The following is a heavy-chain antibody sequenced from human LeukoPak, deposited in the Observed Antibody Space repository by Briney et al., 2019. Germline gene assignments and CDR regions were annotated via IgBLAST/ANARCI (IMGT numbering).Heavy chain of an antibody. D-gene: IGHD1-14*01. V-gene: IGHV3-23*01. CDR2: ISGSGGST. J-gene: IGHJ5*02. CDR1: GFTFSSYA. CDR3: AKDINRVVFGRFHP. Sequence: GGSLRLSCAASGFTFSSYAMSWVRQAPGKGLEWVSAISGSGGSTYYADSVKGRFTISRDNSKNTLYLQMNSLRAEDTDVYYCAKDINRVVFGRFHPWGQGTLVTVSS.